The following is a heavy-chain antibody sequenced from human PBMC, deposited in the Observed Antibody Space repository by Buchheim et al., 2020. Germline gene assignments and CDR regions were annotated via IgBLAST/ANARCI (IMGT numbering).Heavy chain of an antibody. J-gene: IGHJ4*02. CDR2: IWYDGSKT. D-gene: IGHD3-16*02. CDR1: GFTFSNYG. Sequence: QVQLVESGGGVVQPGRSLRLSCAASGFTFSNYGMYWVRQAPGKGLEWAALIWYDGSKTYYADSVKGRFTISRDNSKNTLYLQMNSLRAEDTAVYYCAKHMITFGGVIVPLDYWGQGAL. CDR3: AKHMITFGGVIVPLDY. V-gene: IGHV3-33*06.